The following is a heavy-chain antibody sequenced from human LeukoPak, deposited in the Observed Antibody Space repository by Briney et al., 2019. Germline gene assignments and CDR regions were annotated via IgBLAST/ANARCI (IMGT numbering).Heavy chain of an antibody. CDR1: GGSFSGYY. CDR2: INHSGST. Sequence: SETLSLTCAVYGGSFSGYYWSWIRQPPGKGLEWIGEINHSGSTNYNPSLKSRVTISVDTSKNQFSLKLSSVTAADTAVYYCARRGYYYSAYYYYYYYMDVWGKGTTVTISS. J-gene: IGHJ6*03. CDR3: ARRGYYYSAYYYYYYYMDV. V-gene: IGHV4-34*01. D-gene: IGHD3-10*01.